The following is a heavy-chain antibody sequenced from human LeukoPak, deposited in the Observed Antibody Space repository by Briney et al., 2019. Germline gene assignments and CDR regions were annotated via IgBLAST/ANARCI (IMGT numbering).Heavy chain of an antibody. CDR2: ITTSDRTT. J-gene: IGHJ4*02. V-gene: IGHV3-48*03. D-gene: IGHD2-2*01. Sequence: GGSLRLSCAASGFTFSTYEMNWVRRAPGKGLEWVSYITTSDRTTYYADSVKGRFTISRDNAKNLLYLQMNSLRAEDTAVYYCARETDSTLFDYWGQGTLVTVSS. CDR3: ARETDSTLFDY. CDR1: GFTFSTYE.